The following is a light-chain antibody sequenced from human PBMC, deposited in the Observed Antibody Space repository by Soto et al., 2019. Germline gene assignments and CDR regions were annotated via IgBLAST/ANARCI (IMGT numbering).Light chain of an antibody. CDR1: QVISSY. J-gene: IGKJ5*01. CDR3: QQLNSFPVT. CDR2: AAS. V-gene: IGKV1-9*01. Sequence: IHFTQAPSFLSSSSGDIVTITFLASQVISSYLAWYQQKPGRAPKLLIYAASTLQSGVPSRFSGSGSGTEFTLTITSLQPEDFATYYCQQLNSFPVTFGQGTRLEIK.